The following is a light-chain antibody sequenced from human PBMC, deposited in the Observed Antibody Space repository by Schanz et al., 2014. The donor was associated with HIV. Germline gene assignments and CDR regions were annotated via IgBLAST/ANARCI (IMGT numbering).Light chain of an antibody. CDR3: CSYAGSSTLVV. CDR1: SSDVGAYNY. J-gene: IGLJ3*02. V-gene: IGLV2-8*01. Sequence: QSVLTQPPSASGSPGQSVTISCTGTSSDVGAYNYVSWYQQHPGKAPKLMIYDVTNRPSGVSDRFSGSKSGNTASLTISGLQAEDETDYYCCSYAGSSTLVVFGGGTKLTVL. CDR2: DVT.